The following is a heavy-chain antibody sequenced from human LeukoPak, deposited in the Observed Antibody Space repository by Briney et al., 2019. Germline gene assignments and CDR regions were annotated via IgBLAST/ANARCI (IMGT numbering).Heavy chain of an antibody. CDR1: GYTFTGYY. CDR2: INPNSGGT. CDR3: ARSPIMNTFGGVIAPPFDY. J-gene: IGHJ4*02. D-gene: IGHD3-16*02. V-gene: IGHV1-2*04. Sequence: ASVKVSCKASGYTFTGYYMHWVRQAPGQGLEWMGWINPNSGGTNYAQKFQGWVTMTRDTSISTAYMELSRLRSDDTAVYYCARSPIMNTFGGVIAPPFDYWGQGTLVTVSS.